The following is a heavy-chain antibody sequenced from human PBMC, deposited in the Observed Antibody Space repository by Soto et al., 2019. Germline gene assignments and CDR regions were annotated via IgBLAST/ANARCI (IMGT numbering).Heavy chain of an antibody. CDR1: GFTFTNHA. Sequence: QVQLEESGGGVVQPGRSLRLSCAASGFTFTNHAMHWVRQAPGKGLEWVAVVYYDGINKYYADSVKGRFTISRDNSKNTLDLQMNSLRAEDTAVYYCARHHYYDTSGYLDYWGQGTLGSVSS. V-gene: IGHV3-33*01. CDR2: VYYDGINK. D-gene: IGHD3-22*01. CDR3: ARHHYYDTSGYLDY. J-gene: IGHJ4*02.